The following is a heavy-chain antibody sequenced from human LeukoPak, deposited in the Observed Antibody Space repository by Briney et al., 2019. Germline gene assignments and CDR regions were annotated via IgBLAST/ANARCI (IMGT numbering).Heavy chain of an antibody. V-gene: IGHV1-69*01. J-gene: IGHJ4*02. CDR3: TASYGSGSYYLYYFDY. CDR2: IIPIFGTA. Sequence: SVKVSCKASGGTFSSYAISWVRQAPGQGLEWMGGIIPIFGTANYAQKFQGRVTITADESTSTAYMELSSLRSEDTAVYYCTASYGSGSYYLYYFDYWGQGTLVTVSS. D-gene: IGHD3-10*01. CDR1: GGTFSSYA.